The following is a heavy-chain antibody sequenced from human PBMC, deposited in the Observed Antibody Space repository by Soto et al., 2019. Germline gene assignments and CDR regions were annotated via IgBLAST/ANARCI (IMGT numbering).Heavy chain of an antibody. CDR2: ISAYNGNT. D-gene: IGHD2-21*02. CDR1: GYTFTSYG. V-gene: IGHV1-18*01. J-gene: IGHJ4*02. CDR3: ASTAGYCGGDCYSVDY. Sequence: ASVKVSCKASGYTFTSYGISWVRQAPGQGLEWMGWISAYNGNTNYAQKLQGRVTMTTDTSTSTAYMELRSLRSDDTAVYYCASTAGYCGGDCYSVDYWGQGTLVTVS.